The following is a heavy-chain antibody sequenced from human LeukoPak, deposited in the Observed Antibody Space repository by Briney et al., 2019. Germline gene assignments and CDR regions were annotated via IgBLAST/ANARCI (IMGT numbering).Heavy chain of an antibody. J-gene: IGHJ4*02. CDR2: ISSSSSYI. V-gene: IGHV3-21*01. D-gene: IGHD3-9*01. CDR1: GFTLSSYS. Sequence: GGSLRLSCAASGFTLSSYSMNWVRQAPGKGLEWVSSISSSSSYIYYADSVKGRFTISRDNAKNSLYLQMNSLRAEDTAVYYCARAGGLRYFDWLFDYWGQGTLVTVSS. CDR3: ARAGGLRYFDWLFDY.